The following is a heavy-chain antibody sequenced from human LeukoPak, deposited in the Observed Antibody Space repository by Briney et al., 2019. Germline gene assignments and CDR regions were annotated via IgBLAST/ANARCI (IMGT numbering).Heavy chain of an antibody. CDR1: GGTFSSYA. D-gene: IGHD6-19*01. J-gene: IGHJ3*02. CDR2: IIPIFGTA. CDR3: ARATVAGTGVDI. Sequence: SVKVSCKASGGTFSSYAISWVRQAPGQGLEWMGGIIPIFGTANYAQKFQGRVTVTADKSTSTAYMELSSLRSEDTAVYYCARATVAGTGVDIWGQGTMVTVSS. V-gene: IGHV1-69*06.